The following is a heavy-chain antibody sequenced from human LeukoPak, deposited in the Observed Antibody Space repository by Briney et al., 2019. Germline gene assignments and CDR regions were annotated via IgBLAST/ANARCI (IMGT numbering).Heavy chain of an antibody. CDR2: ISYDGSNK. V-gene: IGHV3-30*03. CDR3: ASHYYGSGKFEN. Sequence: GGSLRLSCAASGFTFSSYGMHWVRQAPGKGLEWVAVISYDGSNKSYADSVKGRFTISRDNSKNTLYLQMDSLRAEDTAVYYCASHYYGSGKFENWGQGTLVTVSS. CDR1: GFTFSSYG. D-gene: IGHD3-10*01. J-gene: IGHJ4*02.